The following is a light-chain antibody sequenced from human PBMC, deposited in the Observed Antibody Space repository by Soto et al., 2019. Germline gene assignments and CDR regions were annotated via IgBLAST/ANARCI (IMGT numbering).Light chain of an antibody. CDR3: QQRSNWPFN. CDR1: QSVSSY. J-gene: IGKJ3*01. Sequence: EIVLTQSPATLSLSPGERATLSCRASQSVSSYLAWYQQKPGQAPRLLIYDASNRATGIPARFSGSGSGTYFTLTISSLEPEDFAVYYCQQRSNWPFNFGPGTKVDIK. V-gene: IGKV3-11*01. CDR2: DAS.